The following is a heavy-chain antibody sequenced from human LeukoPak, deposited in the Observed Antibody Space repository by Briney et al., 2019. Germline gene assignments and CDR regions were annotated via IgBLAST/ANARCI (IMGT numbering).Heavy chain of an antibody. D-gene: IGHD6-19*01. J-gene: IGHJ3*02. CDR3: ARGYSSSPLDAFDI. CDR2: ISHTGRS. CDR1: GGSIINYY. Sequence: SETLSLRCSVSGGSIINYYWSWIRQSPAKGLEWIGYISHTGRSSYNPSLKSRVNISVDTSRDQFSLILTSVTAADTALYYCARGYSSSPLDAFDIWGHGTMVTVSS. V-gene: IGHV4-59*01.